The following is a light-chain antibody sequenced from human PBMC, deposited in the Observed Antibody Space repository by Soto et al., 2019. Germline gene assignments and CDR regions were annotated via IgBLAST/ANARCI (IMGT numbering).Light chain of an antibody. V-gene: IGKV3-20*01. CDR2: GAS. CDR1: QSVSSSY. J-gene: IGKJ1*01. Sequence: EIVLTQSPGTLSLSPGERATLSCRASQSVSSSYLAWYQQKPGQAPRLLIYGASSRATGIPDRFSGSGSGTHFTVTISRLEPEDFVVYYCQQYGTSPWTFGQGTKVEIK. CDR3: QQYGTSPWT.